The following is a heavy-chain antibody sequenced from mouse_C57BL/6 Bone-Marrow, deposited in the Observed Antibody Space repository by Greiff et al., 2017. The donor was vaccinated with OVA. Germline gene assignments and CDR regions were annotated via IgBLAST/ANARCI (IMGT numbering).Heavy chain of an antibody. J-gene: IGHJ3*01. CDR3: TGPDGSSSTY. CDR2: IRLKSDNYAT. Sequence: EVQLVESGGGLVQPGGSMKLSCVASGFTFSNYWMNWVRQSPEKGLEWVAQIRLKSDNYATHYAESVKGRFTISRDDSKSSVYLQMNNLRAEDTGSYYCTGPDGSSSTYWGQGTLVTVSA. V-gene: IGHV6-3*01. CDR1: GFTFSNYW. D-gene: IGHD1-1*01.